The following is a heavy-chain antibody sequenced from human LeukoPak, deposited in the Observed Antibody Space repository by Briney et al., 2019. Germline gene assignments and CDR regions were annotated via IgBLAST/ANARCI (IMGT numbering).Heavy chain of an antibody. J-gene: IGHJ4*02. V-gene: IGHV4-59*01. CDR1: GGSINGYY. Sequence: SETLSLTCTVSGGSINGYYWNWIRQTPGKGPQWIGYIFYSGSTNYNPSLKSRVTISLDTSKNQFSLKLISVTAADTAVYYCASRKLGNDYWGQGTLVTVSS. D-gene: IGHD7-27*01. CDR2: IFYSGST. CDR3: ASRKLGNDY.